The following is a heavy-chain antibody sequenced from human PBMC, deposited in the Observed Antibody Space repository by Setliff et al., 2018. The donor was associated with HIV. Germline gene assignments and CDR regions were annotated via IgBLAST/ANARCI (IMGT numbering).Heavy chain of an antibody. CDR1: GGSFNNYA. Sequence: ASVKVSCKASGGSFNNYAISWVRQAPGQGLEWMGGIIPSVTIANYAQKFQVRVTITADGSTSTAYMELTSLRSEDTAVYYCATGRHYYDSSDYPANPFDVWGQGTLVTV. J-gene: IGHJ3*01. CDR2: IIPSVTIA. V-gene: IGHV1-69*10. CDR3: ATGRHYYDSSDYPANPFDV. D-gene: IGHD3-22*01.